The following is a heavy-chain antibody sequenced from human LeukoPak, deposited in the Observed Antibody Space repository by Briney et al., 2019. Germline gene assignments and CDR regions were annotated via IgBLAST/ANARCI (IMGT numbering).Heavy chain of an antibody. J-gene: IGHJ2*01. D-gene: IGHD4-23*01. Sequence: SETLSLTCTVSGGSISSYYWSWIRQPPGKGLEWIGYISPSGSINYNPSLESRVTISVDTSKRHISLRLSSVTAADTAVYYCATDYGGNSDWYFDLWGRGTLVTVSS. CDR3: ATDYGGNSDWYFDL. CDR2: ISPSGSI. CDR1: GGSISSYY. V-gene: IGHV4-4*08.